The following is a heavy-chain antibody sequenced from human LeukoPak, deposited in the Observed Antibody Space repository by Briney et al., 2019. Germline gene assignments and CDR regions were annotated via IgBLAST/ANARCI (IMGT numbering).Heavy chain of an antibody. CDR1: GFTFTGYA. V-gene: IGHV3-23*01. Sequence: GGSLRLSCAASGFTFTGYAMNWVRQVPGKGLEWVSTISSGGDATYYAASVKGRFTISRDVSKNTLSLQMVSLRAEDTAVYYCARRLASPHWYFDLWGRGTVVTVSS. J-gene: IGHJ2*01. CDR3: ARRLASPHWYFDL. CDR2: ISSGGDAT.